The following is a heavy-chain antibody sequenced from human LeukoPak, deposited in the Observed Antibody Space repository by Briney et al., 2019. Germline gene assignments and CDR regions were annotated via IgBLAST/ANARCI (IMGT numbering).Heavy chain of an antibody. V-gene: IGHV1-69*05. D-gene: IGHD6-13*01. J-gene: IGHJ5*02. Sequence: GSSVKVSCKASGGTFSSYAISWVRQAPGQGLEWMGRIIPIFGTANYAQKFQGRVTITTDESTSTAYMELSSLRSEDTAVYYCARDWEYSGSWYVSGFDPWGQGTLVTVSS. CDR1: GGTFSSYA. CDR3: ARDWEYSGSWYVSGFDP. CDR2: IIPIFGTA.